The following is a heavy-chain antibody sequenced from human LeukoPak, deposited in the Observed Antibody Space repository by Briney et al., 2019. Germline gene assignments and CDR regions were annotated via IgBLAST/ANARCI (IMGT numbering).Heavy chain of an antibody. J-gene: IGHJ3*02. Sequence: SVKVSCKASGGTFSSYAISWVRQAPGQGLEWMGGIIPIFGTANYAQKFQGRGTITADKSTSTAYMELSSLRSEDTAVYYCASLTTADAFDIWGQGTMVTVSS. CDR2: IIPIFGTA. D-gene: IGHD3-22*01. CDR3: ASLTTADAFDI. CDR1: GGTFSSYA. V-gene: IGHV1-69*06.